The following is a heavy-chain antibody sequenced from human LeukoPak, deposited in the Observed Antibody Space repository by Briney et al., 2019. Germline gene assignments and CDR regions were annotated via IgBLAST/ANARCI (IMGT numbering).Heavy chain of an antibody. CDR2: ISSSGSTI. V-gene: IGHV3-48*03. CDR1: GFTFSSYE. J-gene: IGHJ3*01. D-gene: IGHD3-16*01. CDR3: ARDFLHLGG. Sequence: GGSLRLSCAASGFTFSSYEMNWVRQAPGKGLEWVSYISSSGSTIYYADSVKGRFTISGDNAKNSLYLQMSSLRAEDTAVYYCARDFLHLGGWGQGTMVTVSS.